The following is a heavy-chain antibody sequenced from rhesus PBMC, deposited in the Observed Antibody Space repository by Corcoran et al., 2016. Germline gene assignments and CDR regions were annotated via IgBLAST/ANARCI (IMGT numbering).Heavy chain of an antibody. CDR2: ITYSGST. CDR3: ARDRDNRRYFDY. Sequence: QVQLQESGPGLAKPWETLSLTCAVSGGSISSDSYYWSWIRQPPGKEPEGIGSITYSGSTSSNPSLKSRVAISRATSTNQVFLNMDSVTAADSAIYYCARDRDNRRYFDYWGQGVLVTVSS. J-gene: IGHJ4*01. V-gene: IGHV4-122*02. D-gene: IGHD1-20*01. CDR1: GGSISSDSYY.